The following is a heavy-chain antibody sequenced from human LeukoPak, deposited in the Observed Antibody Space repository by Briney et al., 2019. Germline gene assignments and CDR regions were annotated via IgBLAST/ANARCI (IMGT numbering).Heavy chain of an antibody. V-gene: IGHV3-23*01. D-gene: IGHD3-10*01. CDR1: GFTFSSYA. J-gene: IGHJ4*02. CDR2: ISGSGGST. Sequence: GGSLRLSCAASGFTFSSYAMSWVRQAPGKGLEWVSAISGSGGSTYYADSVKGRFTISRDNSKNTLYLQMNSLRAEDTAVYYCAENYYYGSGSYLYYFDYWGQGTLVTVSS. CDR3: AENYYYGSGSYLYYFDY.